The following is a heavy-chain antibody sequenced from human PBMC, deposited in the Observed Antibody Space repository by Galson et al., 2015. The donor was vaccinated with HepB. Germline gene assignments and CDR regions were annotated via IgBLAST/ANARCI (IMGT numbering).Heavy chain of an antibody. D-gene: IGHD3-22*01. CDR3: AKVPNFFDSSGSYG. J-gene: IGHJ4*02. CDR2: ITGSGRMT. CDR1: GFSFSTYA. V-gene: IGHV3-23*01. Sequence: SLRLSCAASGFSFSTYALSWVRQAPGKGLEWVSTITGSGRMTNYADSVKGRLTIPRDNSKNTVYLQMSSLRAEDTAIYYCAKVPNFFDSSGSYGWGQGSLVTVSS.